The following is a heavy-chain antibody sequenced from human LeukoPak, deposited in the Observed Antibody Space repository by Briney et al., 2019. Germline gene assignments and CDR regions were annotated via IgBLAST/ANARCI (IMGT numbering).Heavy chain of an antibody. Sequence: SETLSLTCTVSGGSISSYYWSWIRQPPGKGLEWIGYIYYSGSTNYNPSLKGRVTISVDTSKNQFTLKLSSVTAADTAVYYCARGRAVYLFDPWGRGTPVTVSS. CDR1: GGSISSYY. J-gene: IGHJ5*02. D-gene: IGHD6-19*01. V-gene: IGHV4-59*01. CDR3: ARGRAVYLFDP. CDR2: IYYSGST.